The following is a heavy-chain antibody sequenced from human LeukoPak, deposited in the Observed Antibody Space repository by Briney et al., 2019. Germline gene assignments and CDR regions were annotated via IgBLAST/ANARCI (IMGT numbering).Heavy chain of an antibody. CDR2: IRNKANSYAT. Sequence: PGGSLRLSCAASGFTFSGSAMNWVRQASGKGLEWVGRIRNKANSYATAYTASVKGRFTISRDDSKNTAYLQMNSLKTEDTAVYYCTRYSSSDNWFDPWGQGTLVTVSS. CDR1: GFTFSGSA. CDR3: TRYSSSDNWFDP. J-gene: IGHJ5*02. D-gene: IGHD6-6*01. V-gene: IGHV3-73*01.